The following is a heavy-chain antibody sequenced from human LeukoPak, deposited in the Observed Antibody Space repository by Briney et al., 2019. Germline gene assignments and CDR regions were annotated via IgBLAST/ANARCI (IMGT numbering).Heavy chain of an antibody. D-gene: IGHD3-16*02. CDR3: ARGTYYDYVWGSYRDAFDI. CDR2: IIPILGIA. V-gene: IGHV1-69*04. J-gene: IGHJ3*02. Sequence: ASVKVSCKASGYTFTSYGISWVRQAPGQGLEWMGRIIPILGIANYAQKFQGRVTITADKSTNTAYMELSSLRSEDTAVYYCARGTYYDYVWGSYRDAFDIWGQGTMVTVSS. CDR1: GYTFTSYG.